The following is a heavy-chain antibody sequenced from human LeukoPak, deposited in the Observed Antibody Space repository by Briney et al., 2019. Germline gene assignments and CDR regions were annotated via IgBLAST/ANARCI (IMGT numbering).Heavy chain of an antibody. CDR3: ARSPQGTGSPADY. CDR2: ISSSSKYI. V-gene: IGHV3-21*01. D-gene: IGHD1-1*01. J-gene: IGHJ4*02. CDR1: GSSFSSYS. Sequence: GGSLRLSCRDSGSSFSSYSMNWVRQAPGKDLEWVSSISSSSKYIYYADSVKGRFTISRDNAKNSLYLQMNGLRADDTAVYYCARSPQGTGSPADYWGQGTLATVSS.